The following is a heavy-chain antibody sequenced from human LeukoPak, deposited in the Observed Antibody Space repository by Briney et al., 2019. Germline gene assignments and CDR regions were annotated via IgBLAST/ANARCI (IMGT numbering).Heavy chain of an antibody. CDR1: GFTFSSYG. CDR2: IWYDGSNK. J-gene: IGHJ6*02. CDR3: ARDTTEDYYDSSGLLYGMDV. D-gene: IGHD3-22*01. V-gene: IGHV3-33*01. Sequence: PGRSLRLSCAASGFTFSSYGMHWVRQAPGKGLAWVAVIWYDGSNKYYADSVKGRFTISRDNSKNTLYLQMNSLRAEDTAVYYCARDTTEDYYDSSGLLYGMDVWGQGTTVTVSS.